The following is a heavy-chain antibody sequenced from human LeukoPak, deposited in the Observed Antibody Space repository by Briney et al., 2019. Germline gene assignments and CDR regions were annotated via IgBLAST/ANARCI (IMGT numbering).Heavy chain of an antibody. CDR1: GYTFTGYY. Sequence: ASVKVSCKASGYTFTGYYMHWVGQAPGQGLEGMGRINPNSGGTNYAQKFQGRVTITRDTSVSTAYMELSRLRSDDTAVYYCASIDIVVVVAATPHWGQGTLVTVSS. V-gene: IGHV1-2*06. J-gene: IGHJ4*02. CDR3: ASIDIVVVVAATPH. CDR2: INPNSGGT. D-gene: IGHD2-15*01.